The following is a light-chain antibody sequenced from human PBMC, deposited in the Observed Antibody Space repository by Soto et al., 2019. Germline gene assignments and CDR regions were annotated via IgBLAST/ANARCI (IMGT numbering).Light chain of an antibody. Sequence: QLVLTQSPSASASLGAPVKLTCTLTARHRTYAIAWLQQQPGKGPRYLMKLNSDGSHLKGDGIPERFSGYSSGAERYLTISSLQSEDEADYYCQTWGTGIVMFGGGTKLTVL. CDR1: ARHRTYA. CDR2: LNSDGSH. CDR3: QTWGTGIVM. J-gene: IGLJ3*02. V-gene: IGLV4-69*01.